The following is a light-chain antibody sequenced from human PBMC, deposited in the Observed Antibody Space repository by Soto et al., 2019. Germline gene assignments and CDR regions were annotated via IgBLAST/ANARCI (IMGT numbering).Light chain of an antibody. CDR2: GAS. CDR1: QSVSSRS. CDR3: QQFGTSRLT. V-gene: IGKV3-20*01. J-gene: IGKJ4*01. Sequence: EIVMTQSPATLSLSPWERATLSCRASQSVSSRSLAWYQQKPGQAPRLLIYGASNRATGIPDRFSGSGSGTDFTLTISRLEPEDFAMYYCQQFGTSRLTFGGGTKVDIK.